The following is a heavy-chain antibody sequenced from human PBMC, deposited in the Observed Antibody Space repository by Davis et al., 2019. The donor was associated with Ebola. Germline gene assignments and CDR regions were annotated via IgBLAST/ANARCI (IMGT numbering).Heavy chain of an antibody. CDR3: VRGSIADTALVDY. CDR1: GYTFTGYY. V-gene: IGHV1-2*06. CDR2: INPSSGGT. J-gene: IGHJ4*02. Sequence: AASVKVSCKASGYTFTGYYLQWVRQAPGQGLEWMGRINPSSGGTNYAQRFQGRVTMTRDTSISTAYMEMSRLRSDDTAVYYCVRGSIADTALVDYWGQGTLVTVSS. D-gene: IGHD5-18*01.